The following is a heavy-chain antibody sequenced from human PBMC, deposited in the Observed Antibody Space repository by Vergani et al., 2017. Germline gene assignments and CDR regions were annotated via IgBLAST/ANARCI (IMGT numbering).Heavy chain of an antibody. Sequence: QVQLVQSGAEVKKPGASVKVSCKASGYTFTSYGISWVRQAPGQGLEWMGWMNPNSGNTGYAQKFQGIVTMTRNTSISTAYMELSSLRSEDTAVYYCARVQLRFLEWLKDGMDVWGQGTTVTVSS. D-gene: IGHD3-3*01. J-gene: IGHJ6*02. CDR1: GYTFTSYG. V-gene: IGHV1-8*02. CDR2: MNPNSGNT. CDR3: ARVQLRFLEWLKDGMDV.